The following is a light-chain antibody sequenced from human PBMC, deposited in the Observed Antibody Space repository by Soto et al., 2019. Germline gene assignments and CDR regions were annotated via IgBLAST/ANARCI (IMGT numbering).Light chain of an antibody. CDR1: QSISRW. V-gene: IGKV1-5*03. CDR2: KAS. Sequence: EIQMPPSPSTLSASVLSIALITFRASQSISRWLAWYQQKPGTAPKLLIYKASTLENGVPSRFSGSGSGTEFTLTISSLQPDDFATYYCQQYNSYSTFGKGTKGDIK. J-gene: IGKJ1*01. CDR3: QQYNSYST.